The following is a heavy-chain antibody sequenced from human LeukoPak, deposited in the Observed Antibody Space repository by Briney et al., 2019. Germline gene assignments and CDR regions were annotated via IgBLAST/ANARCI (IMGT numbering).Heavy chain of an antibody. J-gene: IGHJ4*02. D-gene: IGHD5-18*01. V-gene: IGHV1-18*01. Sequence: ASVKVSCKASGYTFSNHNMHWVRQAPGQRLEWMGWISAYNGNTNYAQKLQGRVTMTTDTSTSTAYMELRSLRSDDTAVYYCARGKAMVEYWGQGTLVTVSS. CDR2: ISAYNGNT. CDR1: GYTFSNHN. CDR3: ARGKAMVEY.